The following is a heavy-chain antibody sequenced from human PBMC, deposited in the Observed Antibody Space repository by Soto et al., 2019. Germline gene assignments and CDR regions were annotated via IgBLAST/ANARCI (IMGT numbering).Heavy chain of an antibody. Sequence: ASVKVSCKASGGTFSSYAISWVRQAPGQGLEWMGGIIPIFGTANYAQKFQGRVTITADESTSTAYMELTSLTSEDTAVYYCGRDQSGTGYYVDWFDPWGQGTLVTVSS. V-gene: IGHV1-69*13. CDR2: IIPIFGTA. CDR1: GGTFSSYA. D-gene: IGHD3-10*02. J-gene: IGHJ5*02. CDR3: GRDQSGTGYYVDWFDP.